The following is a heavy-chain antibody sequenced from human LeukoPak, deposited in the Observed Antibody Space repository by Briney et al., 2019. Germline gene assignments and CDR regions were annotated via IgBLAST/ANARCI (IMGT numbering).Heavy chain of an antibody. CDR2: IYHSGST. V-gene: IGHV4-4*02. D-gene: IGHD3-22*01. CDR1: GGSISSSNW. J-gene: IGHJ4*02. Sequence: SETLSLTCAVSGGSISSSNWWSWVRQPPGKGLEWIGEIYHSGSTNYNPSLKSRVTISVDKSKNQFSLKLSSVTAADTAVYYCARDPVDHYYDSSGPTTETNYWGQGTLVTVSS. CDR3: ARDPVDHYYDSSGPTTETNY.